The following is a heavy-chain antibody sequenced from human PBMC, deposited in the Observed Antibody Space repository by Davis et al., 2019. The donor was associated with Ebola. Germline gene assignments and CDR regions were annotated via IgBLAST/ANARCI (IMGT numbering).Heavy chain of an antibody. V-gene: IGHV3-23*01. CDR2: ISGGGSNI. Sequence: GESLKISCAASGFTFSSYALSWVRQAPGKGLEWVSVISGGGSNIYYADSVKGRFTISRDNSKNTLYLQMNSLRAEDTAVYYCARVYAWFREEDAFDIWGQGTMVTVSS. J-gene: IGHJ3*02. D-gene: IGHD3-10*01. CDR1: GFTFSSYA. CDR3: ARVYAWFREEDAFDI.